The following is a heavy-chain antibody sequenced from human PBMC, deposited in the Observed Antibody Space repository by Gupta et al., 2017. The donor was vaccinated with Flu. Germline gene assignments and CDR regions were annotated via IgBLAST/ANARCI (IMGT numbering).Heavy chain of an antibody. Sequence: VELSDSGGGLVKPGGSLRISCTASGFNFSAYAMSWVRQAPGKAPEWVSVISTTSDIKFYAASVKGRFTMSRDNSRSILYLQMTGLRSEDTATYFCTTGGTAFPHWGRGSPVIVSS. D-gene: IGHD2-21*02. J-gene: IGHJ2*01. CDR2: ISTTSDIK. CDR3: TTGGTAFPH. V-gene: IGHV3-23*05. CDR1: GFNFSAYA.